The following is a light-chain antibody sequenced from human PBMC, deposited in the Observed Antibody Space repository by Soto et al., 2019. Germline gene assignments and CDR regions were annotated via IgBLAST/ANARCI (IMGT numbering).Light chain of an antibody. Sequence: EIVLTQSPGTLSLSPGERATLSCRASPIVSSYLAWYQQKPGQAPRLLIYDASNRATGIPARFSGSGSGTDFTLTISSLEPEDFAVYYCQQRSNWPPALTFGGGTKVDIK. CDR3: QQRSNWPPALT. CDR2: DAS. CDR1: PIVSSY. J-gene: IGKJ4*01. V-gene: IGKV3-11*01.